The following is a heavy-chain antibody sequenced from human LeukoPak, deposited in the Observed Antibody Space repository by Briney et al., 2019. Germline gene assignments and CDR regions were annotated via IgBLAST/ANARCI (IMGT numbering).Heavy chain of an antibody. Sequence: SETLSLTCTVSGGSISSSSYHWGWIRQPPGKGLEWIETIYSGGSTYYNPSLKSRVTISIDTSNNQFFLKLNSVTAADTAVYYCARQRGKMRYFDFVALDYWGQGTLVTVSS. CDR1: GGSISSSSYH. CDR3: ARQRGKMRYFDFVALDY. D-gene: IGHD3-9*01. CDR2: IYSGGST. V-gene: IGHV4-39*01. J-gene: IGHJ4*02.